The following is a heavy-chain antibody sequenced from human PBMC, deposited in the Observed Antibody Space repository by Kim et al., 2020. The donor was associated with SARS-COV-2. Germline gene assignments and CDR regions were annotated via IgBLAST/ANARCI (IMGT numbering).Heavy chain of an antibody. D-gene: IGHD1-1*01. Sequence: GGSLRLSCVGSGFTFSRTVISWVRQGPGKGLEWVSIIGDRAQTTYYADSVKGRFTISRDNPKNTLYLQMNSLRDDDTAVDYCAPDWNHFARWDQGTLVTVS. CDR2: IGDRAQTT. J-gene: IGHJ4*02. CDR3: APDWNHFAR. CDR1: GFTFSRTV. V-gene: IGHV3-23*01.